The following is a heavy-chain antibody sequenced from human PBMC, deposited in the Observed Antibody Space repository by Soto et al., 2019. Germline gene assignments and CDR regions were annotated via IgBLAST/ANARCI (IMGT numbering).Heavy chain of an antibody. CDR1: GGSISSGGDY. J-gene: IGHJ3*02. CDR2: IYYSGST. Sequence: SETLSLTCTVSGGSISSGGDYWSWIRQYPGQGLEWIGYIYYSGSTYYNPSLKSRVTISVDTSKNQFSLKLTSVTAADTAVYYCARCLGTHAFDIWGQGTTVTVSS. V-gene: IGHV4-31*03. CDR3: ARCLGTHAFDI. D-gene: IGHD1-1*01.